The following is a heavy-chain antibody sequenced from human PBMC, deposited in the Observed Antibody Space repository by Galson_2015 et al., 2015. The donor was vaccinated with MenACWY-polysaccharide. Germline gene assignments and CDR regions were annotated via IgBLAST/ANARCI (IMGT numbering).Heavy chain of an antibody. J-gene: IGHJ2*01. V-gene: IGHV4-59*01. D-gene: IGHD6-19*01. CDR1: GGSISSYY. CDR2: INYSGST. CDR3: ARAIAVAGQRRDFDL. Sequence: VQLQASGPGLVKPSATLSLTCTVSGGSISSYYWNWIRQPPGKGLEWVGYINYSGSTNHNPSLKSRVTMSVDTSKNQFSLNLTSVTDADTAVYYCARAIAVAGQRRDFDLWGRGTLVTVSS.